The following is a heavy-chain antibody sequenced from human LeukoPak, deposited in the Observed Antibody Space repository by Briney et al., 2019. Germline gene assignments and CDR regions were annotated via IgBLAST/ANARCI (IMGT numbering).Heavy chain of an antibody. J-gene: IGHJ6*02. V-gene: IGHV3-21*01. CDR3: AGKEDSLVVPAATGGMDV. Sequence: GGSLRLSCAASGFTFSSYSMNWVRQAPGKGLEWVSSISSSSSYIYYADSVKGRFTISRDNAKNSLYLQMNSLRAEDTAVYYCAGKEDSLVVPAATGGMDVWGQGTTVTVSS. CDR2: ISSSSSYI. D-gene: IGHD2-2*01. CDR1: GFTFSSYS.